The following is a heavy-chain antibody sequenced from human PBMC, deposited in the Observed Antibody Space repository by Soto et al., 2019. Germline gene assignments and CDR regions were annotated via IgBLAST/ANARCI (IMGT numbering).Heavy chain of an antibody. CDR2: ISYDGSNK. J-gene: IGHJ6*02. V-gene: IGHV3-30*18. D-gene: IGHD3-3*01. CDR3: AKDRATSITIFGVVKLPSFYNGMDV. Sequence: GESLKISCAASGFTFSSYGMHWVRQAPGKGLGWVAVISYDGSNKYYADSVKGPFTISRDNSKNTLYLQMNSLRAEDTAVYYCAKDRATSITIFGVVKLPSFYNGMDVRGQGTTVTVSS. CDR1: GFTFSSYG.